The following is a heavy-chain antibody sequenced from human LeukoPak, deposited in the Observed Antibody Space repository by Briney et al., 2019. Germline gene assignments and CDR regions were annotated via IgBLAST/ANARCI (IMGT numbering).Heavy chain of an antibody. J-gene: IGHJ4*02. D-gene: IGHD6-13*01. V-gene: IGHV4-4*07. CDR3: ATYDQKLAFDN. Sequence: SVTLSLTCIVSGGSMSSYYWSWLRQPAGKGLEWIGRMYTDGSTNYNPFLNSRVTMSVDTSKKHFSLRLNSVTAADTAVYYCATYDQKLAFDNWGQGTLVTVSS. CDR2: MYTDGST. CDR1: GGSMSSYY.